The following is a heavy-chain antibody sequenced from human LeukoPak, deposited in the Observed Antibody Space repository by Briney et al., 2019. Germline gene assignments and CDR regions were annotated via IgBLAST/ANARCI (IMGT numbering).Heavy chain of an antibody. CDR1: GYTFTSYG. Sequence: GASVKVSCKASGYTFTSYGISWVRQAPGQGIEWMGWISAYNGNTNYAHKVQGRVTMTTDTSTSTAYTELRSLRSDDTAVYYCARWGNIVVVPAAMPEDWFDPWSQGTLVTVSS. J-gene: IGHJ5*02. V-gene: IGHV1-18*01. CDR3: ARWGNIVVVPAAMPEDWFDP. D-gene: IGHD2-2*01. CDR2: ISAYNGNT.